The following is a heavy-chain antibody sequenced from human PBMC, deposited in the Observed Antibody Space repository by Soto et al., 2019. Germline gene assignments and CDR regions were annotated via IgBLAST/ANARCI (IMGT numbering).Heavy chain of an antibody. Sequence: SETLSLPCSVYGWSLSGYYWSWIRQAPGKGLEWIGEINHSGSTNYNPSLKSRVTISVDTSKNQFSLKLSSVTAADTAVYYCASIYCSGGSCYSEWNWFDPWGQGTLVTVSS. J-gene: IGHJ5*02. CDR3: ASIYCSGGSCYSEWNWFDP. CDR1: GWSLSGYY. CDR2: INHSGST. D-gene: IGHD2-15*01. V-gene: IGHV4-34*01.